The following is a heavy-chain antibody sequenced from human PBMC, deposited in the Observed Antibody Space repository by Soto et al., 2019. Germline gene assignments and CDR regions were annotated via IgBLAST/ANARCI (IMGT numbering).Heavy chain of an antibody. V-gene: IGHV1-69*01. CDR2: IIPVFGTT. CDR1: GGLFSSFA. Sequence: QVHLVQSGPEVKKPGSSVKVSCKDSGGLFSSFAISWVRQAPGQGLEWLGGIIPVFGTTNYAEKFQGRVTITADESTNTAYVELSSLGSGDTAMYYCARGGGPYVWFNEFWGQGTLVTVSS. CDR3: ARGGGPYVWFNEF. D-gene: IGHD3-16*01. J-gene: IGHJ4*02.